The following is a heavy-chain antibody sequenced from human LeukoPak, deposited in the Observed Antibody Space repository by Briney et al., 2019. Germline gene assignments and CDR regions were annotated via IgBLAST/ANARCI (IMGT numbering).Heavy chain of an antibody. J-gene: IGHJ4*02. D-gene: IGHD3-22*01. Sequence: GGSLRLSCAASGFTFSNYEMNWVRQAPGKGPEWVSYISSSGSTIYYADSVKGRFTISRDNAKNSLYLQMNSLRAEDTAVYYCARAEDYYDSLGYYLGYWGQGTLVTVSS. CDR3: ARAEDYYDSLGYYLGY. CDR1: GFTFSNYE. V-gene: IGHV3-48*03. CDR2: ISSSGSTI.